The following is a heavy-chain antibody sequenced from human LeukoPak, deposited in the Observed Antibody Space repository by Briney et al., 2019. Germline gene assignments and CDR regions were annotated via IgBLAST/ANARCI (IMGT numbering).Heavy chain of an antibody. J-gene: IGHJ4*02. V-gene: IGHV1-46*01. Sequence: ASVKVSCKAFGYTFTSNYMHWVRQAPGQGPEWMGVISPSGGSTKYAQKFQGRLSMTGDMSTSTVYMELSGLRSEDTAVYYCARWEIGGYSSGYDYWGQGTLVTVSS. CDR2: ISPSGGST. CDR1: GYTFTSNY. D-gene: IGHD2-21*02. CDR3: ARWEIGGYSSGYDY.